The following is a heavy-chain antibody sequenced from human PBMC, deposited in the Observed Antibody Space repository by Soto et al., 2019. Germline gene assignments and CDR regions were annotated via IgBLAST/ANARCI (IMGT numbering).Heavy chain of an antibody. D-gene: IGHD4-17*01. J-gene: IGHJ4*02. CDR1: GYTFTSYG. CDR3: ARLLSLGHVDYGDYSY. V-gene: IGHV1-18*01. Sequence: GPSVKVSCKASGYTFTSYGISWVRQAPGQGLEWMGWISAYNGNTNYAQKLQGRVTMTTDTSTSTAYMELRSLRSDDTAVYYCARLLSLGHVDYGDYSYWGQGTLVTVSS. CDR2: ISAYNGNT.